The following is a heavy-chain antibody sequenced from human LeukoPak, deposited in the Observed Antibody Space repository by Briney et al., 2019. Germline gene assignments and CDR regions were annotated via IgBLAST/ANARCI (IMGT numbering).Heavy chain of an antibody. J-gene: IGHJ4*02. CDR1: GFTFSSYS. CDR2: ISSSSSYI. CDR3: ASPRGYDSRDFDY. Sequence: GGSLRLSCAASGFTFSSYSMNWVRQAPGKGLEWVSSISSSSSYIYYADSVKGRFTISRDNAKNSLYLQMNSLRAEDTAVYYCASPRGYDSRDFDYWGQGTLVTVSS. V-gene: IGHV3-21*01. D-gene: IGHD5-12*01.